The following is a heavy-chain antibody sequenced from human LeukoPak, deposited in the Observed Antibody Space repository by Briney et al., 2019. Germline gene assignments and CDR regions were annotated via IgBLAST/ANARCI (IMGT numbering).Heavy chain of an antibody. CDR1: GFTFSTYW. Sequence: GGSLRLSCAASGFTFSTYWMTWVRQPPGKGLEWVAHINHDGSEKYYVDSVKGRFTISRDNAKNLLYLQMNSLRVEDTAVYYCARDRAVAGLCDYWGQGTLVTVSS. CDR3: ARDRAVAGLCDY. J-gene: IGHJ4*02. V-gene: IGHV3-7*01. CDR2: INHDGSEK. D-gene: IGHD6-19*01.